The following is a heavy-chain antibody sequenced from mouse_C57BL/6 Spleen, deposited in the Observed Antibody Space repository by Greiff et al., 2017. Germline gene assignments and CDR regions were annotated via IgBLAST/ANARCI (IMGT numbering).Heavy chain of an antibody. CDR2: IYPGGGYT. CDR1: GYTFTNYW. J-gene: IGHJ4*01. V-gene: IGHV1-63*01. D-gene: IGHD1-1*02. CDR3: ARGGPLYYAMDY. Sequence: VQLKESGAELVRPGTSVKMSCKASGYTFTNYWIGWAKQRPGHGLEWIGDIYPGGGYTNYNEKFKGKATLTADKSSSTAYMQFSSLTSEDSAIYYCARGGPLYYAMDYWGQGTSVTVSS.